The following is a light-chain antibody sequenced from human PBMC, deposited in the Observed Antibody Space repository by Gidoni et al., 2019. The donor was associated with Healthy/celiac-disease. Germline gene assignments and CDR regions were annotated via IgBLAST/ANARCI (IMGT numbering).Light chain of an antibody. Sequence: EIVLTQSPATLSLSPGERATLSCRASQSVSSYLAWYQPKPGQAPRLLIYDASNRATGIPARFSGSGSGTDFTLTISSLEPEDFAVYYCQQRSNWPPGVTVGGGTKVEIK. CDR1: QSVSSY. J-gene: IGKJ4*01. CDR2: DAS. V-gene: IGKV3-11*01. CDR3: QQRSNWPPGVT.